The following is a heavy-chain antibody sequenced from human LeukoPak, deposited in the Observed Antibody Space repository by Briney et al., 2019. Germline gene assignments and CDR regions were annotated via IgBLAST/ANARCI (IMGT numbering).Heavy chain of an antibody. J-gene: IGHJ4*02. D-gene: IGHD5-18*01. CDR3: AKDRGGIVDTAMVIPY. CDR2: ISGSGGST. Sequence: GGSLRLSCAASGFTFSSYAMSWVRQAPGKGLEWVSAISGSGGSTYYADSVKSRFTISRDNSKNTLYLQINSLRAGDTPGIYCAKDRGGIVDTAMVIPYWGQGTLVTVSS. CDR1: GFTFSSYA. V-gene: IGHV3-23*01.